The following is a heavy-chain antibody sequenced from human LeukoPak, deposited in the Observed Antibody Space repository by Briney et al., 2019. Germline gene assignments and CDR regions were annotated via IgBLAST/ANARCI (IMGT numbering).Heavy chain of an antibody. J-gene: IGHJ3*02. D-gene: IGHD1-26*01. CDR2: FSCSCSYI. V-gene: IGHV3-21*01. Sequence: SGGSLTLLCAPWVLPFKSYSMNWVRQAPGEGLEWVSSFSCSCSYIFYADSVKARFTISRHNAKNSLYLQMNSLRPEHTPVYYCARDGIVGTSDDAFNIWGQGTMVTVSS. CDR3: ARDGIVGTSDDAFNI. CDR1: VLPFKSYS.